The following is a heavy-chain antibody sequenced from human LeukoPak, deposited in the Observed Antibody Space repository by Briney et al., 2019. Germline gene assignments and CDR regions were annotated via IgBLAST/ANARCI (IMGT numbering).Heavy chain of an antibody. Sequence: PSETLSLXCTVSGGSSSSSSYYWGWSRQPPGKGPEWIGSIYYSGITYYNPSLKSRVTISVDTSKNQFSLNLNSATAADTAVYYCARHPTGYPNWFDSWGQGTLVIVSS. CDR2: IYYSGIT. J-gene: IGHJ5*01. CDR1: GGSSSSSSYY. V-gene: IGHV4-39*01. CDR3: ARHPTGYPNWFDS. D-gene: IGHD3-9*01.